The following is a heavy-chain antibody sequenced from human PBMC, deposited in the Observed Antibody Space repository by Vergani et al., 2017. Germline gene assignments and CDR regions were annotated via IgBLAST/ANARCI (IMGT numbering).Heavy chain of an antibody. Sequence: EVQLVESGGGLVKPGGSLRLSCAASGFTFSSYSMNWVRQAPGKGLEWVSSISSSSTYIYYADALKGRLTISRDNAKNSLYLQMNSLRAEDTAVYECARFEGYSSGDDYWGQGSLVTVSS. J-gene: IGHJ4*02. CDR2: ISSSSTYI. CDR1: GFTFSSYS. V-gene: IGHV3-21*01. D-gene: IGHD6-19*01. CDR3: ARFEGYSSGDDY.